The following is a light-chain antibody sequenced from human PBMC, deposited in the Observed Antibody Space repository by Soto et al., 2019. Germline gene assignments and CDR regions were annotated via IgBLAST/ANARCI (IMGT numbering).Light chain of an antibody. J-gene: IGKJ1*01. CDR1: QSISNW. CDR2: KAS. V-gene: IGKV1-5*03. Sequence: DIQMTQSPSTLSASVGDSVTITGRASQSISNWLAWYQQKPGKAPKLLIYKASILESGVPSRFNGSGSETEFTLTISSLQPADFASYYCQQYNTYWTVGKGTKVDIK. CDR3: QQYNTYWT.